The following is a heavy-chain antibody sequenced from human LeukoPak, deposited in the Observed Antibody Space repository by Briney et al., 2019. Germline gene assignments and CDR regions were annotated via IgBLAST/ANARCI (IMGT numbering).Heavy chain of an antibody. CDR3: ARGGLRLRIFGVGLIDY. CDR2: INSDGSST. D-gene: IGHD3-3*01. Sequence: GGSLRLSCAASGFTFSSYAMSWVRQAPGKGLVWVSRINSDGSSTSYADSVKGRFTISRDNAKNTLYLQMNSLRAEDTAVYYCARGGLRLRIFGVGLIDYWGQGTLVTVSS. CDR1: GFTFSSYA. J-gene: IGHJ4*02. V-gene: IGHV3-74*01.